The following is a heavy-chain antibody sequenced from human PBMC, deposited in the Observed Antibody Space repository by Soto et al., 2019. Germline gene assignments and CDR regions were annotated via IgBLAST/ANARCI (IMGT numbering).Heavy chain of an antibody. V-gene: IGHV4-59*01. Sequence: SETLSLTCTVSGGSISSYYWSWIRQPPGKGLEWIGYIYYSGSTNYNPSLKSRVTISGDTSKNQFSLKLSSVTAADTAVYYCAGHYGGNSGIDYWGQGTLVTVSS. CDR1: GGSISSYY. D-gene: IGHD4-17*01. CDR3: AGHYGGNSGIDY. CDR2: IYYSGST. J-gene: IGHJ4*02.